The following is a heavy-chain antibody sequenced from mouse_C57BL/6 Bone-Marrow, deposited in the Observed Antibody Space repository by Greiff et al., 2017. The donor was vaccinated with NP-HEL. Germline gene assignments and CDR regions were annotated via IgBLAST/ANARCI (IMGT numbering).Heavy chain of an antibody. Sequence: VQLQQSGPELVKPGASVKISCKASGYAFSSSWMNWVKQRPGKGLEWIGRIYPGSGSTNYNEKFKSKATLTVDTSSSTAYMQLSSLTSEDSAVYYCARITTVVEDAMDYWGQGTSVTVSS. CDR2: IYPGSGST. V-gene: IGHV1-82*01. J-gene: IGHJ4*01. D-gene: IGHD1-1*01. CDR1: GYAFSSSW. CDR3: ARITTVVEDAMDY.